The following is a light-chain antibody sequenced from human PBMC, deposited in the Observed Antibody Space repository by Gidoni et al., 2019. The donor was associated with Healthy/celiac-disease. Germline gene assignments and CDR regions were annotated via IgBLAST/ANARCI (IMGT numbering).Light chain of an antibody. V-gene: IGLV2-11*01. CDR3: CSYAGIFWV. Sequence: QSALTQPRSVSGSPGQSVTISCTGTSSDVGGYNYVSWYQQNPGKAPKLMIYDVSKLPSGVPDRFSGSKSGNTASLTISGLQSEDEADYYCCSYAGIFWVFGGGTKLTVL. CDR2: DVS. CDR1: SSDVGGYNY. J-gene: IGLJ3*02.